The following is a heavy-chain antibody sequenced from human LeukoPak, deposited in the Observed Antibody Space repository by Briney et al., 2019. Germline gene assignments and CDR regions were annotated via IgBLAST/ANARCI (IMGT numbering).Heavy chain of an antibody. V-gene: IGHV3-7*01. J-gene: IGHJ4*02. CDR3: ARGGKLHPQSPY. Sequence: GGSLRLSCAASGFTFRSYSMNWVRQAPGKGLEWVANINQDGREKYYADSVKGRFTISRDNGKNSLYLQMNSLGAEDTAVYYCARGGKLHPQSPYWGQGTLVTVSS. D-gene: IGHD3-16*01. CDR1: GFTFRSYS. CDR2: INQDGREK.